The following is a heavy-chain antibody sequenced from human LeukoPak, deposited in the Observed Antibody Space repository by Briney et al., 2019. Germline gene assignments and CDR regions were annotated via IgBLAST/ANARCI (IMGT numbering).Heavy chain of an antibody. CDR3: VRQLIRFWFDP. D-gene: IGHD2-21*01. CDR1: GFTFSSYW. CDR2: INPDGSQK. J-gene: IGHJ5*02. Sequence: GGSLRLSCAASGFTFSSYWMTWVRQSPGKGLEWVADINPDGSQKYSVDSVKGRFTISRDNAKNSMFLQMNSLRADDTATYYCVRQLIRFWFDPWGQGTRVTVSS. V-gene: IGHV3-7*01.